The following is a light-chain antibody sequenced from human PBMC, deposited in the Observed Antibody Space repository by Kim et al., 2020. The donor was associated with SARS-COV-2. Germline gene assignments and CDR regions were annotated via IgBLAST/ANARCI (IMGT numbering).Light chain of an antibody. Sequence: RVTISCTGSPSNIGAGYGVHWYQQLPGTAPKLLIYGNSNRPSGVPDRFSGSKSGTSASLAITGLQAEDEADYYCQSYDSSLSGSVFGGGTQLTVL. CDR2: GNS. V-gene: IGLV1-40*01. J-gene: IGLJ2*01. CDR3: QSYDSSLSGSV. CDR1: PSNIGAGYG.